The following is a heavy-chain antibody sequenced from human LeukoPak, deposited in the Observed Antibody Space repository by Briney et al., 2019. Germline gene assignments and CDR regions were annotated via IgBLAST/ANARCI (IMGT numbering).Heavy chain of an antibody. CDR3: ARDLGVADY. CDR2: IYHSGRT. CDR1: GYSISSGYY. D-gene: IGHD3-10*01. Sequence: SETLSLTCTVSGYSISSGYYWGLIRQPPGKGLEWIGSIYHSGRTYYNPSLKSRVTILVDTSKNQFSLKLSSVTAADTAVYYCARDLGVADYWGQGTLVTVSS. J-gene: IGHJ4*02. V-gene: IGHV4-38-2*02.